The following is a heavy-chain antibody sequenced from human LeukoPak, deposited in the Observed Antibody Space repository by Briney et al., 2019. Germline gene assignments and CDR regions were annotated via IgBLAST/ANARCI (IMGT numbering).Heavy chain of an antibody. CDR2: ITSSSSYL. D-gene: IGHD3-22*01. V-gene: IGHV3-21*04. Sequence: GGSLRLSCAVSGVTFSYTMHWVRQAPGKGLEWVSSITSSSSYLYYADSIKGRFTISRDNTKNSLYLQMNSLRAEDTALYYCAKSSSSGLYRGDFFDYWGQGTLVTVSS. CDR1: GVTFSYT. J-gene: IGHJ4*02. CDR3: AKSSSSGLYRGDFFDY.